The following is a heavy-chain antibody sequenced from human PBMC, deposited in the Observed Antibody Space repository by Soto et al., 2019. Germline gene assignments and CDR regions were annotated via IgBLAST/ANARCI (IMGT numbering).Heavy chain of an antibody. D-gene: IGHD3-22*01. J-gene: IGHJ5*02. CDR1: GGSTSSGGYY. CDR3: ARNPDSPSPAWWFDP. CDR2: IYYSGST. V-gene: IGHV4-31*03. Sequence: SETLSLTCTVSGGSTSSGGYYWSWIRQHPGKGLEWIGYIYYSGSTYYNPSLKSRVTISLDPSKNQLSLKLTSVTAADTAVYYCARNPDSPSPAWWFDPWGQGTLVTVSS.